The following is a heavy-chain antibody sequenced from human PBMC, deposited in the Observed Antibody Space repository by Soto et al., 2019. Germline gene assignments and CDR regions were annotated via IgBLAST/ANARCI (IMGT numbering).Heavy chain of an antibody. J-gene: IGHJ5*02. CDR2: IHYSGSA. D-gene: IGHD6-19*01. CDR3: ARGVGGSGLNWFDP. V-gene: IGHV4-59*12. Sequence: PSETLSLTCTFSGSSISGYYWTWIRQSPERGLEWIGYIHYSGSANYNPSLNSRLTMSVDRSKSQFSMKLASATAADTAVYYCARGVGGSGLNWFDPWGQGTLVTVSS. CDR1: GSSISGYY.